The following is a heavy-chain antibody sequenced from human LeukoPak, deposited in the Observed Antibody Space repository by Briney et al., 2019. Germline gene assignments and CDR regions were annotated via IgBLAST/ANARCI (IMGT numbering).Heavy chain of an antibody. Sequence: GGSLRLSCAASGFTFSTYWMAWVRQAPGKGLEWVANIKQDGSQKNYVDSVRGRFIISRDNDKNLLYLQMNSLRAEDTAVYHCARDVGGNLDYWGQGILVTVSS. CDR1: GFTFSTYW. J-gene: IGHJ4*02. D-gene: IGHD1-26*01. V-gene: IGHV3-7*05. CDR2: IKQDGSQK. CDR3: ARDVGGNLDY.